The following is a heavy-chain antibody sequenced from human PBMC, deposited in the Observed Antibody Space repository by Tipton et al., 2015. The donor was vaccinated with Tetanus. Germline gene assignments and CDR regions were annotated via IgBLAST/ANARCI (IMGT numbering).Heavy chain of an antibody. CDR3: ARATANSAFDF. Sequence: QVQLVQSGAEVREPGASVKVSCKAFGYTFTNYGIHWVRQAPGQGLEWLGWINPDSGGTKYTQNFQGRVTMTRDTPTTTVYLELTSLKSDDTAVYYCARATANSAFDFWGQGTRVIVSS. V-gene: IGHV1-2*02. CDR2: INPDSGGT. D-gene: IGHD2-21*02. CDR1: GYTFTNYG. J-gene: IGHJ4*02.